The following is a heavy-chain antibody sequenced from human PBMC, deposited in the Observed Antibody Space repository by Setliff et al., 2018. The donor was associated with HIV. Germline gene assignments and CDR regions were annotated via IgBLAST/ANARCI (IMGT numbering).Heavy chain of an antibody. CDR2: INPNSGGT. CDR3: ARGTRVGANDAFDI. CDR1: GYTFAGYY. J-gene: IGHJ3*02. V-gene: IGHV1-2*06. Sequence: ASVKVSCKASGYTFAGYYMHWVRQAPGQGLEWMGRINPNSGGTNYAQKCQGRVTMTRDTSISKAYMELSRLRSDDTAVYYCARGTRVGANDAFDIWGQGTMVTVSS. D-gene: IGHD1-26*01.